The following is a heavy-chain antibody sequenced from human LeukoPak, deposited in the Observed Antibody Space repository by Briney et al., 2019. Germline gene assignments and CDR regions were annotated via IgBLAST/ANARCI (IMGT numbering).Heavy chain of an antibody. D-gene: IGHD2-2*01. CDR2: IIPIFDTA. Sequence: SVKVSCKASGGTFSSYAISWVRQAPGQGLEWMGGIIPIFDTANYAQKFQGRVTITTDESTSTAYMELSSLRSEDTAVYYCAVPQLPDYYYYYMDVWGKGTTVTVSS. CDR3: AVPQLPDYYYYYMDV. CDR1: GGTFSSYA. J-gene: IGHJ6*03. V-gene: IGHV1-69*05.